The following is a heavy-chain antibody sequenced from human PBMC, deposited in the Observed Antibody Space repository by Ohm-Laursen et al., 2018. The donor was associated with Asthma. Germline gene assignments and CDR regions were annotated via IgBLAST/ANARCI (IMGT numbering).Heavy chain of an antibody. CDR1: GFTFSSYS. V-gene: IGHV3-21*01. D-gene: IGHD4-17*01. CDR3: ARGMATVTTRDAFDI. CDR2: ISSSSSYI. Sequence: SLRLSCAASGFTFSSYSMNWVRQAPGKGLEWVSSISSSSSYIYYADSVKGRFTISRDNAKNSLYLQMNSLRAEDTAVYYCARGMATVTTRDAFDIWGQGTMVTVSS. J-gene: IGHJ3*02.